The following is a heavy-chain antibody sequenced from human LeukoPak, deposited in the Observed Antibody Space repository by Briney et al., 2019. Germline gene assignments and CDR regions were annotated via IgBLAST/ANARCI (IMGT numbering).Heavy chain of an antibody. D-gene: IGHD1-26*01. Sequence: PGGSLRLSCAASGFTFSSYAMSWVRQAPGKGLEWVSAISGSGGSTYYADSVKGRFTISRDNSKNTLYLQMNSLRAEDTAVYYCAKDGMRYSGSYLDYWGQGTLVTVSS. CDR3: AKDGMRYSGSYLDY. CDR1: GFTFSSYA. V-gene: IGHV3-23*01. CDR2: ISGSGGST. J-gene: IGHJ4*02.